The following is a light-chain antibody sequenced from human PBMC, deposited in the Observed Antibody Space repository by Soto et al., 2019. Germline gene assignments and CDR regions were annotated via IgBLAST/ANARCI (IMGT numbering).Light chain of an antibody. J-gene: IGKJ4*01. CDR2: DTS. V-gene: IGKV3-11*01. Sequence: EIVLTQSPATLSLSPGERATLSCRASQSVSRYLAWYQQKPGQAPRLLIYDTSNRATGIPARFSGGGSGTDFTLTISSLEPEDFAVYYCQQSRIWPLTFGGGTKVEIK. CDR3: QQSRIWPLT. CDR1: QSVSRY.